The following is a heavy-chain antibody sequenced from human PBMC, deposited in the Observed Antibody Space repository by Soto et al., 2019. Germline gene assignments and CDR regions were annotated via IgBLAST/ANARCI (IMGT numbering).Heavy chain of an antibody. CDR2: ISPIFGTA. V-gene: IGHV1-69*01. CDR1: GGTFSSYA. J-gene: IGHJ6*02. CDR3: ARDPPYYYYGMDV. Sequence: QVQLVQSGAEVKKPGSSVKVSCKASGGTFSSYAISWVRQAPGQGLEWMGGISPIFGTANYAQKFQGRVTIPADESTSTGYVELSSLRSEDTAVYYCARDPPYYYYGMDVWGQGTTVTVSS.